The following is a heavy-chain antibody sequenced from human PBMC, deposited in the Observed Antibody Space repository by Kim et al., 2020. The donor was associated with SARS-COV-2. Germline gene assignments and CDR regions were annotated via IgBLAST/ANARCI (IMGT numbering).Heavy chain of an antibody. CDR1: GYFFNSYY. Sequence: ASVKVSCKASGYFFNSYYIHWVRQAPGQGLEWMGTINPSGGNATFTQRFRGRFSLTTDTSTSTVYMELRSLTSDDTAIYYCARGHLTRYEITLVRDVIMFDPWGQGSQVIVSA. CDR2: INPSGGNA. D-gene: IGHD3-10*01. J-gene: IGHJ5*02. V-gene: IGHV1-46*02. CDR3: ARGHLTRYEITLVRDVIMFDP.